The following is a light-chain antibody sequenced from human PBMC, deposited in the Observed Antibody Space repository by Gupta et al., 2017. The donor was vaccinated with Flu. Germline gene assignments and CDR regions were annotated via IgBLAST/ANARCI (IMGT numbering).Light chain of an antibody. CDR2: EGS. Sequence: LITISLTGTSSGVGRYNHVACYQQHPGKAPKLIIHEGSRRPSGVTNRFSGSKSGNTASRTIYGLQSEDEADYYCCSYTASVTVVFGPGTKVTVL. V-gene: IGLV2-14*02. CDR3: CSYTASVTVV. CDR1: SSGVGRYNH. J-gene: IGLJ2*01.